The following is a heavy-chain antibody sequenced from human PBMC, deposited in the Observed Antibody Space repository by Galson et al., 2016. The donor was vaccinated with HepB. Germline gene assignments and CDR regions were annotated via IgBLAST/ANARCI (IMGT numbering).Heavy chain of an antibody. CDR2: IYPSDSDT. D-gene: IGHD6-13*01. J-gene: IGHJ4*02. CDR3: ARTVSIAAAGGADY. CDR1: GYSFTTYW. Sequence: QSGAEVKKPGESLKISCKGSGYSFTTYWIGWVRQMPGKGLEWMGMIYPSDSDTRYSPSFQGQVTISADQSINTAYLQWSSLKASDTAMYYCARTVSIAAAGGADYWGQGTLVTVSS. V-gene: IGHV5-51*01.